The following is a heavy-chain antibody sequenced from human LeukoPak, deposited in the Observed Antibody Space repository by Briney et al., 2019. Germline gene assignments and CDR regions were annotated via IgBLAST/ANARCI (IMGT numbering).Heavy chain of an antibody. CDR1: GYTFTSYD. Sequence: ASVKVSCKASGYTFTSYDINWVRQATGQGLEWMGWMNPNSGNTGYAQKFQGRVTMTRNTSISTAYMELSSLRSEDTAVYYCARGVGDFWSGYIIYYYYGMDVWGQRTTVTVSS. D-gene: IGHD3-3*01. CDR3: ARGVGDFWSGYIIYYYYGMDV. CDR2: MNPNSGNT. V-gene: IGHV1-8*01. J-gene: IGHJ6*02.